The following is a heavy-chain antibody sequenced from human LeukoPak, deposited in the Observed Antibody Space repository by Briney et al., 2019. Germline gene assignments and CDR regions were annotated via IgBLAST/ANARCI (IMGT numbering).Heavy chain of an antibody. D-gene: IGHD3-3*01. V-gene: IGHV3-23*01. CDR1: GFTFSSYA. CDR2: ISGSGVST. Sequence: GGSLRLSCAASGFTFSSYAMSWVRQAPGKGLEWVSAISGSGVSTYYADSVKGRFTISRDNSKNTLYLQMNSLRAEDTAVYYCAKGKFWSGYEYYGMDVWGQGTTVTVSS. CDR3: AKGKFWSGYEYYGMDV. J-gene: IGHJ6*02.